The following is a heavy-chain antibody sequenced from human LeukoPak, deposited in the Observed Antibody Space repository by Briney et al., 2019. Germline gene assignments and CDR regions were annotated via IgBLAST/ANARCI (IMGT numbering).Heavy chain of an antibody. J-gene: IGHJ4*02. V-gene: IGHV1-2*02. CDR2: INPNSGGT. CDR1: GYTFTGYY. CDR3: ARSKYYYHSNGYSH. Sequence: GASVKVSCKASGYTFTGYYMHWVRQAPGQGLEWMGWINPNSGGTNYAQKFQGRVTMTRDTSISTAYMELSRLRSDDTAVYYCARSKYYYHSNGYSHWGQGTLVTVSS. D-gene: IGHD3-22*01.